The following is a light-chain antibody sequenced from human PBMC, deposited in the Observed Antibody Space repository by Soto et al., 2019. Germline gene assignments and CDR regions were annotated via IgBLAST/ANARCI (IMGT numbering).Light chain of an antibody. J-gene: IGKJ4*01. CDR2: LGS. Sequence: EIVMTQSPLSLSVTPGEPASISCRSSQSLLYSDGKNYLDWYLQKPGQPPQVLVYLGSTRASGVPDRFTGGGSGTDFTLKISSVEAEDGRVYFCMQALQPPLPFGGGTKVEIK. CDR1: QSLLYSDGKNY. CDR3: MQALQPPLP. V-gene: IGKV2-28*01.